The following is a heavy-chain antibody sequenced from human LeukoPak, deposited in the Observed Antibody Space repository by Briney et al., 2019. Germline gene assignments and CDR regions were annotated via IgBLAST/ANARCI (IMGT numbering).Heavy chain of an antibody. J-gene: IGHJ3*02. Sequence: SETLSLTCTVSGGSISTYYWTWIRQPPGKVPEWIGNIHYSGNTNYNPSVKTRVSISVDTARNEFSLNLNSVTAADTAVYYCATSLGSKNAFHIWGQGTMVTVSS. D-gene: IGHD1-26*01. CDR3: ATSLGSKNAFHI. V-gene: IGHV4-59*08. CDR1: GGSISTYY. CDR2: IHYSGNT.